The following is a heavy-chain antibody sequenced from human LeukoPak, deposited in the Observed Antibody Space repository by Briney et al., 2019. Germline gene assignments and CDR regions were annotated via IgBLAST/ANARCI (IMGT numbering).Heavy chain of an antibody. V-gene: IGHV3-53*01. D-gene: IGHD3/OR15-3a*01. CDR3: ARSVELVINFDY. J-gene: IGHJ4*02. Sequence: GGSLRLSCAASGFTVSSNYMSWVRQAPGKGLEWVSVIYSGGSTYYADSVKGRFTISRDSSKNTLYLQMNSLRAEDTAVYYCARSVELVINFDYWGQGTLVTVSS. CDR1: GFTVSSNY. CDR2: IYSGGST.